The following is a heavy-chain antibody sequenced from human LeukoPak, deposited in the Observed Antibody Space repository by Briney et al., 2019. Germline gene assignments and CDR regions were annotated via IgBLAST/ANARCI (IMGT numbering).Heavy chain of an antibody. V-gene: IGHV3-23*01. Sequence: PGGSLRLSCAASGFTFSSYVMSWVRQAPGKGLEWVSVISGSGGSTNYADSVKGRFTISRDISKNTLYLQMNSLRAEDTAVYYCARKTGVTGEAFDYWGQGTQVTVSS. J-gene: IGHJ4*02. D-gene: IGHD7-27*01. CDR2: ISGSGGST. CDR1: GFTFSSYV. CDR3: ARKTGVTGEAFDY.